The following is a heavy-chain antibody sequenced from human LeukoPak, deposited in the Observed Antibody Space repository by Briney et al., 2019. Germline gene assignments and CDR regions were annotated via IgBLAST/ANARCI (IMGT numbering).Heavy chain of an antibody. CDR2: MSYDGNNK. V-gene: IGHV3-30-3*01. CDR3: ARGGSGLFSWFDP. Sequence: QPGGSLRLSCAASGFTFTDYAIHWIRQAPGKGLEWVAVMSYDGNNKYYADSVKGRFTISRDNSKNTLFLQMDSLGPEDTAIYYCARGGSGLFSWFDPWGQGTLVTVSS. D-gene: IGHD3/OR15-3a*01. J-gene: IGHJ5*02. CDR1: GFTFTDYA.